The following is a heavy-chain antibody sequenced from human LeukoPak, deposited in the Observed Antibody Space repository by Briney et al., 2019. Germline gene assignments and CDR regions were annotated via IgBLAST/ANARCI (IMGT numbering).Heavy chain of an antibody. Sequence: RGSLRLSCAASEFTFSSYWMSWVRQAPGKGLEWVSTIYSGGSTYYADSVKGRFTISRDNSKNTLYLQMNSLRAEDTAVYYCARHDWFDPWGRGTLVTVSS. CDR1: EFTFSSYW. V-gene: IGHV3-66*04. CDR2: IYSGGST. J-gene: IGHJ5*02. CDR3: ARHDWFDP.